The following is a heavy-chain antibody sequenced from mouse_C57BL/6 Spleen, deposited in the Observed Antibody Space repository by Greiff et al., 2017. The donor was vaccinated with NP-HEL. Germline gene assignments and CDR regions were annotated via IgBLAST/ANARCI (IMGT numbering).Heavy chain of an antibody. Sequence: VQLQQPGAELVRPGTSVKLSCKASGYTFTSYWMHWVKQRPGQGLEWIGVIDPSDSYTNYNQKFKGKATLTVDTSSSTAYMQLSSLTSEDSAVYYCARRVLGGYYAMDYWGQGTSVTVSS. CDR3: ARRVLGGYYAMDY. V-gene: IGHV1-59*01. CDR1: GYTFTSYW. J-gene: IGHJ4*01. CDR2: IDPSDSYT.